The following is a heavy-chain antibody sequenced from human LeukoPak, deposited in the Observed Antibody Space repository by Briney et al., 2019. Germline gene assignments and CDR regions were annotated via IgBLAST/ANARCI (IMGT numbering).Heavy chain of an antibody. CDR2: IDAGGGDT. J-gene: IGHJ6*02. CDR1: GFSFSSYA. CDR3: GRPTKYWLVRGNGVDV. V-gene: IGHV3-23*01. Sequence: GASLRLSCAASGFSFSSYAMTWVRQAPGKGLEWVSSIDAGGGDTYHSDPVKGRFTISRDNSMNTLYLQMNSLRADDTAVYYCGRPTKYWLVRGNGVDVWGQGTTVTVSS. D-gene: IGHD6-19*01.